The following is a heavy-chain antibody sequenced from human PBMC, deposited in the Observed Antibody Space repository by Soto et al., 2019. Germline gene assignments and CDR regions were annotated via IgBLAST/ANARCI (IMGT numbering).Heavy chain of an antibody. Sequence: SVKVSCKASGGPFSTYTISWVRQAPGQGLEWMGGIIPIYGTRNYAQKFRGRVTITADKSTSIASMEVSSLTSEDTAVYYCATGAIVAPYHYYRMDVWDQGTTVTVSS. CDR1: GGPFSTYT. CDR2: IIPIYGTR. V-gene: IGHV1-69*06. CDR3: ATGAIVAPYHYYRMDV. D-gene: IGHD5-12*01. J-gene: IGHJ6*02.